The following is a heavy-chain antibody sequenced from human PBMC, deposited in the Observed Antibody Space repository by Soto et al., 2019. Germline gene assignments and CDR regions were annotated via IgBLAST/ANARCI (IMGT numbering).Heavy chain of an antibody. CDR1: RFTSGYHA. Sequence: GESLKISCAASRFTSGYHAMNWVRQAPGKVLEWVSTISSNGENTHYADSVKGRFIISSDNSSNTVALQMNSLRVEDTAIYYRVSWVSAHCYSWGQGXLFTVSS. J-gene: IGHJ5*01. CDR3: VSWVSAHCYS. D-gene: IGHD6-13*01. V-gene: IGHV3-23*01. CDR2: ISSNGENT.